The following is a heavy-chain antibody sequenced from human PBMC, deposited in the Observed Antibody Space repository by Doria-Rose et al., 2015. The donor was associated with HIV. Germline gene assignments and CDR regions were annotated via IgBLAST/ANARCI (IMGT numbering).Heavy chain of an antibody. CDR2: ILSDDER. CDR1: GVSLSSPGIG. CDR3: ARIKSSRWYHKYYFDF. D-gene: IGHD6-13*01. V-gene: IGHV2-26*01. Sequence: ESGPVLVKPTETLTLTCTVSGVSLSSPGIGVSWIRQHAWQTLEWLANILSDDERSYKTSLKSRLTISRGTSKSQVVLTMTDMDPVDTATYYCARIKSSRWYHKYYFDFWGQGTLVIVSA. J-gene: IGHJ4*02.